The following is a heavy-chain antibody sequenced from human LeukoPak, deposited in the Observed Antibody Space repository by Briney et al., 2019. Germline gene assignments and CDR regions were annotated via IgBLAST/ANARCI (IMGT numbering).Heavy chain of an antibody. CDR3: ARETSKKLLVAIDY. CDR2: MSYDGSNK. J-gene: IGHJ4*02. CDR1: GFTFSSYA. D-gene: IGHD1-26*01. V-gene: IGHV3-30-3*01. Sequence: GGSLRLSCAASGFTFSSYAMHWVRQAPGKGLEWVAVMSYDGSNKYYVDSVKGRFTISRDNSKNTLYLQMNSLRAEDTAVYYCARETSKKLLVAIDYWGQGTVVTVSS.